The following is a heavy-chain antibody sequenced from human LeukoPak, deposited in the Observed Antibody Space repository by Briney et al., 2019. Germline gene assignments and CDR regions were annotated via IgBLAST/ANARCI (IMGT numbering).Heavy chain of an antibody. J-gene: IGHJ4*02. CDR3: ARRTTTYYYDSSGYS. V-gene: IGHV4-34*01. CDR1: GGSFSGYY. D-gene: IGHD3-22*01. Sequence: SETLSLTCAVYGGSFSGYYWSWIRQPPGKGLEWIGEINHSGSTNYNPSLKSRVTISVDTSKNQFSLKLSSVTAADTAVYYCARRTTTYYYDSSGYSWGQGTLVTVSS. CDR2: INHSGST.